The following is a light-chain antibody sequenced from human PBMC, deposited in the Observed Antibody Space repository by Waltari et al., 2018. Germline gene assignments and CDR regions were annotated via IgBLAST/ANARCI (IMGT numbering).Light chain of an antibody. Sequence: QTVVTQEPSLSVSPGGTVTLTCALSSGSVPSNSYATWYQQTPGLAPRTLVYNENFRSAGVPDRFSGSVLGNKAALTITGAQADDDSDYYCSLYMGSGVWVFGGGTKLTVL. J-gene: IGLJ3*02. CDR2: NEN. CDR1: SGSVPSNSY. V-gene: IGLV8-61*01. CDR3: SLYMGSGVWV.